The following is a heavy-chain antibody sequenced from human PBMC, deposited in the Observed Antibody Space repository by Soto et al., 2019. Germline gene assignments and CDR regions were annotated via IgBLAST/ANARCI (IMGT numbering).Heavy chain of an antibody. CDR1: GGSISSYY. J-gene: IGHJ6*02. CDR3: ARGVYSSSWYGRDYYYYGMDV. Sequence: PSETLSLTCTVSGGSISSYYWSWIRQPPGKGLERIGYIYYSGSTNYNPSLKSRVTISVDTSKNQFSLKLSSVTAADTAVYYCARGVYSSSWYGRDYYYYGMDVWGQGTTVTVSS. D-gene: IGHD6-13*01. V-gene: IGHV4-59*01. CDR2: IYYSGST.